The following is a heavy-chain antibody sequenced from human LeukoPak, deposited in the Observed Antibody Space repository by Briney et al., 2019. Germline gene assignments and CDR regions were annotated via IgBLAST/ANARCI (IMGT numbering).Heavy chain of an antibody. Sequence: SETLSLTCTVSGGSISSYYWSWIRQPAGKGLEWIGRIYTSGSTNYNPSLKSRVTMSVDTSKNQFSLKLSSVTAADTAVYHCARDHSDCRGGGCSGYFQHWGQGILVTVSS. J-gene: IGHJ1*01. CDR1: GGSISSYY. V-gene: IGHV4-4*07. CDR2: IYTSGST. CDR3: ARDHSDCRGGGCSGYFQH. D-gene: IGHD2-15*01.